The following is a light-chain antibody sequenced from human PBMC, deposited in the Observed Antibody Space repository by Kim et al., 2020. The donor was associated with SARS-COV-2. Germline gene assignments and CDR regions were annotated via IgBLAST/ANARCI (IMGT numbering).Light chain of an antibody. V-gene: IGLV6-57*02. CDR3: QFYDSSNVV. CDR1: SGSIASNS. CDR2: EDY. Sequence: NFMLTQPHSVSESPGKTVTISCTGSSGSIASNSVQWYQQRPGSAPTTVIYEDYQRPSGVPDRFSGSIDSSSNSASLTISGLKTEDEADYYCQFYDSSNVVFGGGTKLTVL. J-gene: IGLJ3*02.